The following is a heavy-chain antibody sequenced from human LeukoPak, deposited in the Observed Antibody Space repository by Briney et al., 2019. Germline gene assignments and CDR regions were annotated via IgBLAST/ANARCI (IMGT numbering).Heavy chain of an antibody. CDR2: INHSGST. CDR3: ARVNYYDSSGYYNFDY. V-gene: IGHV4-34*01. Sequence: SETLSLTCAVYGGSFSGYYWSWIRQPPGKGLEWTGEINHSGSTNYNPSLKSRVTISVDTSKNQFSLKLSSVTAADTAVYYCARVNYYDSSGYYNFDYWGQGTLVTVSS. CDR1: GGSFSGYY. J-gene: IGHJ4*02. D-gene: IGHD3-22*01.